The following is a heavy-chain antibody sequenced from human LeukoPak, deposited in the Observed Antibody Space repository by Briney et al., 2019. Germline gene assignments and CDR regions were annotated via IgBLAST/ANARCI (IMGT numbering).Heavy chain of an antibody. CDR3: ASRTGGADY. D-gene: IGHD3-16*01. Sequence: PSETLSLTCAVYGGSFSGYYWSWIRQPPGKGLEWIGEINHSGSTNYNPSLKSRVTISVDTSKNQFSLKLSFVTAADTAVYYCASRTGGADYWGQGTLVTVSS. CDR2: INHSGST. J-gene: IGHJ4*02. CDR1: GGSFSGYY. V-gene: IGHV4-34*01.